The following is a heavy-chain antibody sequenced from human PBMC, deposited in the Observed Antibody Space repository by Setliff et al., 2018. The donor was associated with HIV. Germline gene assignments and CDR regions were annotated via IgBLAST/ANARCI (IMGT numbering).Heavy chain of an antibody. D-gene: IGHD5-12*01. V-gene: IGHV1-18*01. CDR1: GYSFNSYG. CDR3: ARDAGYIGSSWDR. CDR2: ISAYNGNT. J-gene: IGHJ4*02. Sequence: ASVKVSCKASGYSFNSYGITWVRQAPGQGLEWMGWISAYNGNTNYAQKLQGRVTMTTDTSTRTAYMELSSLTSKDTAMYYCARDAGYIGSSWDRWGQGTLVTVSS.